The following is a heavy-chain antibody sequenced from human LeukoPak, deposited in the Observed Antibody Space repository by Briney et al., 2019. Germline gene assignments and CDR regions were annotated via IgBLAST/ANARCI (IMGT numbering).Heavy chain of an antibody. CDR1: GFTFSSYW. J-gene: IGHJ4*02. CDR2: IKQDGSEK. V-gene: IGHV3-7*03. D-gene: IGHD3-22*01. CDR3: AKALYYYDSSGYSMFDY. Sequence: GGSLRLSCAASGFTFSSYWMSWVRQAPGKGLEWVANIKQDGSEKYYVDSVKGRFTISRDNAKNSLYLQMNSLRAEDTAVYYCAKALYYYDSSGYSMFDYWGQGTLVTVSS.